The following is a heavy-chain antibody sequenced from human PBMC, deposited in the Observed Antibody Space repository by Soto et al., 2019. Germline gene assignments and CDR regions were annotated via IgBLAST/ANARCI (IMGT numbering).Heavy chain of an antibody. V-gene: IGHV3-33*01. J-gene: IGHJ5*02. CDR3: ARGGEQQLVIGWFDP. CDR1: GFTFSSYG. CDR2: IWYDGSNK. Sequence: GRSLRLSCAASGFTFSSYGMHWVRQAPGKGLEWVAVIWYDGSNKYYADSVKGRFTNSRENSKNTLYLQMNSLRAEDTAVDYCARGGEQQLVIGWFDPWGQGTLVTVSS. D-gene: IGHD6-13*01.